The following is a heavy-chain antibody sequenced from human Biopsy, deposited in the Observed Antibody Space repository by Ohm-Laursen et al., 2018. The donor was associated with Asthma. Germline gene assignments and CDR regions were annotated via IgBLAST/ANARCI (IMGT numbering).Heavy chain of an antibody. Sequence: RSLRLSCAASGTHFGSYNMHWARQAPGKGPEWVAVITFDGSTQHYGDSVKGRFTISRDNSKNMLFLQMNSLRAEDTAVYYCSRDTLGYYFDIWGQGTQVTVSS. J-gene: IGHJ4*02. CDR2: ITFDGSTQ. V-gene: IGHV3-30-3*01. CDR3: SRDTLGYYFDI. CDR1: GTHFGSYN. D-gene: IGHD6-13*01.